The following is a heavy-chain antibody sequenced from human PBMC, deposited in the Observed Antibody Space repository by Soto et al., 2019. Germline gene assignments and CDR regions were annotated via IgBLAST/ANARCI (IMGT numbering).Heavy chain of an antibody. CDR2: ISAYNGNT. CDR1: GYTFITYG. Sequence: QVQLVQSGAEVKKPGASVKVSCKASGYTFITYGINWVRQAPGQGLEWMAWISAYNGNTNYAQNFQGRVTITTDTSTSTAYMELRSLRSDDTAIYYCARGTDKDFWGQGTLVTVSS. J-gene: IGHJ4*02. CDR3: ARGTDKDF. V-gene: IGHV1-18*01.